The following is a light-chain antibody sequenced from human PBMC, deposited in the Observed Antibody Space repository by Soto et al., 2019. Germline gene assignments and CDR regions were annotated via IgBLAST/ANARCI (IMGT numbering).Light chain of an antibody. CDR3: CSYAGSYTFDV. J-gene: IGLJ1*01. V-gene: IGLV2-11*01. CDR1: SSDVGGYNF. Sequence: QSALTQPRSVSGSPGQSVTISCTGTSSDVGGYNFVSWYQQHPGKAPKLMIYDVTKRPSRVPDRFSASKSGNTASLTISGLQAEDEADYYCCSYAGSYTFDVFGTGTKLTVL. CDR2: DVT.